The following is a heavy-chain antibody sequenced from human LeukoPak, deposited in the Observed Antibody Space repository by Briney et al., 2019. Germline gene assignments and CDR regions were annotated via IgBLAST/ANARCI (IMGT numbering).Heavy chain of an antibody. CDR3: AKVRYQLLIDY. J-gene: IGHJ4*02. Sequence: GGSLRLSCAASGFTFSRCSMNWVRQAPGKGLEWVAFIRYDGSYKYYADSVKGRFTISRDNSKNTLYLQMNSLRADDTAVYYCAKVRYQLLIDYWGQGTLVTVSS. V-gene: IGHV3-30*02. D-gene: IGHD2-2*01. CDR1: GFTFSRCS. CDR2: IRYDGSYK.